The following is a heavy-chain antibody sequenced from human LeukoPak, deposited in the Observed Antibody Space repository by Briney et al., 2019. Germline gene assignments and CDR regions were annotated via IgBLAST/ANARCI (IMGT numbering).Heavy chain of an antibody. CDR1: GGTFSSYA. Sequence: ASVKVSCKASGGTFSSYAISWVRQAPGQGLEWMGWISAYNGNRNYAQKFQGRVTMTTDTSTSTAYMELRSLRSDDTAMYYCARDGRGSRSSWFDPWGQGTLVIVSS. CDR2: ISAYNGNR. D-gene: IGHD3-10*01. CDR3: ARDGRGSRSSWFDP. V-gene: IGHV1-18*01. J-gene: IGHJ5*02.